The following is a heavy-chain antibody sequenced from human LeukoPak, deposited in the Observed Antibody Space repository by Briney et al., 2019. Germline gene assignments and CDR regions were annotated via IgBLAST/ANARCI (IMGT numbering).Heavy chain of an antibody. Sequence: ASVKVSCKASGYTFTSYDINWVRQATGQGLEWMGWMNPNSGNTGYAQKFQGRVTITRNASISTAYMELSSLRSEDTAVYYCARGRVYCSGGSCYYYYGMDVWGQGTTVTVSS. CDR2: MNPNSGNT. CDR3: ARGRVYCSGGSCYYYYGMDV. CDR1: GYTFTSYD. V-gene: IGHV1-8*01. J-gene: IGHJ6*02. D-gene: IGHD2-15*01.